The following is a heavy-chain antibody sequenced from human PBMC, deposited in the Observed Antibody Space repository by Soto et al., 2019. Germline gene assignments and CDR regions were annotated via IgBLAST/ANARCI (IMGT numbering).Heavy chain of an antibody. V-gene: IGHV1-2*04. J-gene: IGHJ4*02. CDR2: INPNSGGT. CDR3: ARAPGTRPFDY. D-gene: IGHD1-26*01. CDR1: GYTFTGYY. Sequence: ASVKVSCKASGYTFTGYYMHWVRQAPGQGLEWMGWINPNSGGTNYAQKFQGWVTMTRDTSSSTAYMELSRLRSDDTAVYYCARAPGTRPFDYWGQGTLVTVSS.